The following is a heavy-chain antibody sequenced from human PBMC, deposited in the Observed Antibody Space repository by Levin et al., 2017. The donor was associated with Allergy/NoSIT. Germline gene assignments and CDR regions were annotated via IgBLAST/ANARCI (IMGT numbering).Heavy chain of an antibody. CDR3: ARDARGNVYDQGDYYFYGMDV. V-gene: IGHV3-30-3*01. CDR2: ISSDGSNK. CDR1: GFTFSSYD. J-gene: IGHJ6*02. Sequence: GGSLRLSCAASGFTFSSYDMNWVRQAPGKGLEWVAVISSDGSNKYYADSVKGRFTISRDNSKNTLSVQMNSLRAEDTAVYYCARDARGNVYDQGDYYFYGMDVWGQGTTVTVSS. D-gene: IGHD5/OR15-5a*01.